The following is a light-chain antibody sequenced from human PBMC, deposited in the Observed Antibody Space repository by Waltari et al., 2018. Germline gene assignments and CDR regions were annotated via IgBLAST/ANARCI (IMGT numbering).Light chain of an antibody. Sequence: QLTQSPSLSASVGDRVTITCRASEDISAFLAWFQQKPGKAPELLIFAASNLQSGVPSRFSGSGSGTDFTLTISSLQPEDFATYYCQHIKNFPPSFGGGTKVEIK. J-gene: IGKJ4*01. V-gene: IGKV1-9*01. CDR1: EDISAF. CDR2: AAS. CDR3: QHIKNFPPS.